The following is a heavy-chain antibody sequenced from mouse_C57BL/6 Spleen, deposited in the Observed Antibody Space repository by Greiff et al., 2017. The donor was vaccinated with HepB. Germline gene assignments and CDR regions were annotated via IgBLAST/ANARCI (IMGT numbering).Heavy chain of an antibody. J-gene: IGHJ3*01. CDR2: INPYNGGT. CDR1: GYTFTEYY. V-gene: IGHV1-19*01. D-gene: IGHD2-2*01. CDR3: AREDYGSFAY. Sequence: EVQLQESGPVLVKPGASVKMSFPSSGYTFTEYYLNWVKHLPGQSLEWIGVINPYNGGTSYNQKFKGKATLTVDKSSSTAYMELNSLTSEDSAVYYCAREDYGSFAYWGQGTLVTVSA.